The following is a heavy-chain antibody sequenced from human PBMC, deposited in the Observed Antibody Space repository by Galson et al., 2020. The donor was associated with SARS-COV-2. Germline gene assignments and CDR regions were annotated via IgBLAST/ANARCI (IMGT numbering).Heavy chain of an antibody. D-gene: IGHD1-26*01. J-gene: IGHJ3*01. CDR3: AREQSTILGVSTSSFEL. CDR2: SRHKVKSYTT. Sequence: GGSLRLSCAASGFTLSDQIMDWVRQAPGKGLEWVGRSRHKVKSYTTEYAASVKGRFTISRDDSKISLYLQMNSLKTEDTAVYYCAREQSTILGVSTSSFELWGQGTMVTVSS. CDR1: GFTLSDQI. V-gene: IGHV3-72*01.